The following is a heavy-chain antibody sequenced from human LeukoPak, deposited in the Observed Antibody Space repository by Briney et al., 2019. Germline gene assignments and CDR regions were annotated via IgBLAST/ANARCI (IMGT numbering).Heavy chain of an antibody. CDR2: ISAYNGNT. D-gene: IGHD2-2*01. J-gene: IGHJ6*02. V-gene: IGHV1-18*01. CDR3: ARDMPLVVVVPAASGMDV. Sequence: GASVEVSSKASGYTFTSYGISWVRQAPGQGLQWMGWISAYNGNTNYAQKLPGRVTMTTDTSTRTAYMELRSLRSDDTAVYYCARDMPLVVVVPAASGMDVWGQGTTVTVSS. CDR1: GYTFTSYG.